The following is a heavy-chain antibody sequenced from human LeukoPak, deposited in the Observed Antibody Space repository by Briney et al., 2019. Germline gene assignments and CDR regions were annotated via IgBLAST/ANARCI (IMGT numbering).Heavy chain of an antibody. CDR2: ISSNGGST. CDR1: GFTFSSYA. V-gene: IGHV3-64*01. Sequence: GGSLRLSCAASGFTFSSYAMHWVRQAPGKGLEYVSAISSNGGSTYYANSVKGRFTISRDNSKNTLYLQMGSLRAEDMAVYYCARSPNQQTRHFDYWGQGTLVTVSS. J-gene: IGHJ4*02. CDR3: ARSPNQQTRHFDY. D-gene: IGHD2-2*01.